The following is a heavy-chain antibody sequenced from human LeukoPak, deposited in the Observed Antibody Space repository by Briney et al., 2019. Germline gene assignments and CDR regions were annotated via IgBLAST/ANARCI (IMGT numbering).Heavy chain of an antibody. CDR1: GFTFSDYY. D-gene: IGHD6-13*01. CDR3: TRRPYSSSWYYFDY. CDR2: ISSSGSML. J-gene: IGHJ4*02. Sequence: PGGFLRLSCTVSGFTFSDYYMSWVRQAPGKGLEWVSYISSSGSMLHYADSVEGRFTISRGNAKNSLYLQMSSLRVEDTAVYYCTRRPYSSSWYYFDYWGQGTLVTVSS. V-gene: IGHV3-11*04.